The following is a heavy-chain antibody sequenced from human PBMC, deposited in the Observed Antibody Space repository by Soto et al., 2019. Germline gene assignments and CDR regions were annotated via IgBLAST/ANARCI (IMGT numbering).Heavy chain of an antibody. D-gene: IGHD6-13*01. J-gene: IGHJ5*02. CDR1: GGSFSGYY. V-gene: IGHV4-34*01. CDR3: ARAPSWYNWIDP. Sequence: QVQLQQWGAGLLKPSETLSLTCAVYGGSFSGYYWSWIRQPPGMGLEWIGEINHSGSTNYNPSLKSRVTISVDTSKNQFSLKLSSVTAADTAVYYCARAPSWYNWIDPWGQGTLVTVSS. CDR2: INHSGST.